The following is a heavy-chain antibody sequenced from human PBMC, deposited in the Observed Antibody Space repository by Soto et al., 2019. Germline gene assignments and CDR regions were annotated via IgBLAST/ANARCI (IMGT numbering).Heavy chain of an antibody. J-gene: IGHJ3*01. CDR3: ARRGIVGATKF. CDR1: GGSISSSSYY. Sequence: SETLSLTCTVSGGSISSSSYYWGWIRQPPGKGLEWIGSIYYSGSTYYNPSLKSRVTISVDTSKNQFSLKLSSVTAADTAVYYCARRGIVGATKFWGQGTMVTVSS. CDR2: IYYSGST. D-gene: IGHD1-26*01. V-gene: IGHV4-39*01.